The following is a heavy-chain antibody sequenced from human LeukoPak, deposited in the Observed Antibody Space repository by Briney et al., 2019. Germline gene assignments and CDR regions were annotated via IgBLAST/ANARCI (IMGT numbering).Heavy chain of an antibody. Sequence: GGSLRLSCAASGFTFSSYAMSWVRQAPGKGLEWVSAISGSGGSTYYADSVKGRFTISRDNSKNTLYLQMNSLRAEDTAVYYCAKDGDEWELLGGVFDYWGQGTLVTVTS. CDR2: ISGSGGST. CDR1: GFTFSSYA. V-gene: IGHV3-23*01. D-gene: IGHD1-26*01. CDR3: AKDGDEWELLGGVFDY. J-gene: IGHJ4*02.